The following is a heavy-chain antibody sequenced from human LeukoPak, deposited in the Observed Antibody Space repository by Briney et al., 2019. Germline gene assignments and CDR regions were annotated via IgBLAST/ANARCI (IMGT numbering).Heavy chain of an antibody. V-gene: IGHV4-4*07. CDR3: ARDRSGWYGSEY. CDR1: GGSISGHY. Sequence: SETLSLTCTVSGGSISGHYWNWVRQPAEKGLEWIGRIYSSGSTNYNPSLKSRVTMSVDTSKNQFFLKLSSVTAADTAVYYCARDRSGWYGSEYWGQGTLVTVSS. CDR2: IYSSGST. D-gene: IGHD6-19*01. J-gene: IGHJ4*02.